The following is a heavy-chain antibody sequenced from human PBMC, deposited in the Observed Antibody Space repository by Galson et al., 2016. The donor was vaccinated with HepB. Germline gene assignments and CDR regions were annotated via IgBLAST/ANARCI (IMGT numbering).Heavy chain of an antibody. Sequence: SLRLSCAASGFTFSSYAMSWVRQAPGKGLEWVSAISGSGGSTYYADSVKGRFTISRDNSKNTLYLQVNSLRAEDTAVYYCAKDYLVLRYFDWLISKGAFDIWGQGTMVTVSS. CDR1: GFTFSSYA. CDR3: AKDYLVLRYFDWLISKGAFDI. CDR2: ISGSGGST. D-gene: IGHD3-9*01. J-gene: IGHJ3*02. V-gene: IGHV3-23*01.